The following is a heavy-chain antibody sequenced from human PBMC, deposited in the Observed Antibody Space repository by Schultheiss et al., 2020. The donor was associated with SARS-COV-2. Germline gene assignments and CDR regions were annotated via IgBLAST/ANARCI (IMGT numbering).Heavy chain of an antibody. CDR1: GFTFSTYA. CDR2: ISGTGDST. D-gene: IGHD1-26*01. J-gene: IGHJ4*02. V-gene: IGHV3-23*01. Sequence: GGSLRLSCAASGFTFSTYAMSWVRQAPGKGLEWVSGISGTGDSTYYADSVKGRFTISRDNSKNTLYLQMNSLRAEDTAVYYCARDTYSDYYFDYWGQGTLVTVSS. CDR3: ARDTYSDYYFDY.